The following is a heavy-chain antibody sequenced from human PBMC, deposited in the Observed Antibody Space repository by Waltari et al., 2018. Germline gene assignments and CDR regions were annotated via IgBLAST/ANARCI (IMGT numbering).Heavy chain of an antibody. J-gene: IGHJ4*02. CDR1: GFTVGNNF. CDR2: IYSGGST. Sequence: EVQLVESGGDLIQPGGSLRLSCAASGFTVGNNFMGWVRQAPGKGLEWVSVIYSGGSTNDIDSVRGRFTISRDSSKNTLYLQMNSLRAEDTAVYYCAKVDNVGLNNYWGQGTLVTVSS. V-gene: IGHV3-53*01. CDR3: AKVDNVGLNNY. D-gene: IGHD1-1*01.